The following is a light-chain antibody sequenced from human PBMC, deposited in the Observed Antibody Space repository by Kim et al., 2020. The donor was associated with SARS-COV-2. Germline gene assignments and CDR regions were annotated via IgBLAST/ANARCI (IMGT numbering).Light chain of an antibody. CDR3: QQYSSSPWT. V-gene: IGKV3-20*01. Sequence: SPGDRATLSCGASQFVSNNFLAWYQQKPGQPPRLLIHGASSRPAGLPDRCSGSGSGTDFTLIISILEPEDSAMYYCQQYSSSPWTFGQGTKVDIK. CDR1: QFVSNNF. J-gene: IGKJ1*01. CDR2: GAS.